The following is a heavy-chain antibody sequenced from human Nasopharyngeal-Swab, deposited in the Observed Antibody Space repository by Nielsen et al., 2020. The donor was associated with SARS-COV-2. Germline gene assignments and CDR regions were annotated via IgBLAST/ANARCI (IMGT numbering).Heavy chain of an antibody. V-gene: IGHV3-11*04. Sequence: GGSLRLSCAASGFTFTDSYIPCVLQAPGTGLEWVSYITNGGIMTYYADSVKGRFTMSRDNAKTSLYLQMNSLRAEDTAMYYCARGQKGSGSYWSRSYFYMDVWGKGTTVTVSS. J-gene: IGHJ6*03. CDR1: GFTFTDSY. CDR3: ARGQKGSGSYWSRSYFYMDV. CDR2: ITNGGIMT. D-gene: IGHD3-10*01.